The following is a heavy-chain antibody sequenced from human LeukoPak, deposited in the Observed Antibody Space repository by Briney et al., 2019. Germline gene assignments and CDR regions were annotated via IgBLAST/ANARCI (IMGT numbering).Heavy chain of an antibody. CDR2: IYSGGST. D-gene: IGHD2-2*01. CDR3: DGMGPAANPYNDY. Sequence: PGGSLRLSCAASGFTVSSNYMSWVRQAPGKGLEWVSVIYSGGSTYYADSVKGRFTISRDNSKNTLYLQMNSLRAEDTAVYYCDGMGPAANPYNDYWGQGTLVTVSS. J-gene: IGHJ4*02. CDR1: GFTVSSNY. V-gene: IGHV3-53*05.